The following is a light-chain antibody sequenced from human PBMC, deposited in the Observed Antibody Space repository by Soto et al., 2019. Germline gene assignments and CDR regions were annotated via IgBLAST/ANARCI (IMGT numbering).Light chain of an antibody. Sequence: EIVMTQSPATLSVSPGERATLSCRASQSIGSTLAWYQQKPGLAPRLLIYDASTRATGIPVRFSGSGSGTEFTLTINSLQSEDFTVYYCQQYNNWPFAFGPGTKVDIK. CDR1: QSIGST. CDR3: QQYNNWPFA. V-gene: IGKV3-15*01. CDR2: DAS. J-gene: IGKJ3*01.